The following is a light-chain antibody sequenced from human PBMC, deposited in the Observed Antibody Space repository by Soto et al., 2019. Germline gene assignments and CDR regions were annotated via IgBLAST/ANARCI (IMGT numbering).Light chain of an antibody. Sequence: DIQMTQSPSTLSASVGDRVTITCRASQNINSWLAWYQQKPGKAPNLLIYDASTLESGVPSRFSGSGSGTEFTLTISSLQPEDFATYYCQQFHSFSRTFXQGTKADIK. J-gene: IGKJ1*01. CDR2: DAS. CDR1: QNINSW. CDR3: QQFHSFSRT. V-gene: IGKV1-5*01.